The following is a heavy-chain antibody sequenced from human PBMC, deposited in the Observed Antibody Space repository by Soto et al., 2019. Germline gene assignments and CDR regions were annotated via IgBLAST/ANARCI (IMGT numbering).Heavy chain of an antibody. V-gene: IGHV1-69*13. CDR2: IIPIFGTA. CDR3: ATGEGGYDSGGHYAFDI. Sequence: SVKVSCKASGFSFTGYCIHWLRQAPGQGLEWMGGIIPIFGTANYAQKFQGRVTITADESTSTAYMELSSLRSEDTAVYYCATGEGGYDSGGHYAFDIWGQGTMVTVSS. J-gene: IGHJ3*02. D-gene: IGHD5-12*01. CDR1: GFSFTGYC.